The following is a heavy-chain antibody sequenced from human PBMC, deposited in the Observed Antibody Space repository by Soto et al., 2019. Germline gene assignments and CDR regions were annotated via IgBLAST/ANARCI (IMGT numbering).Heavy chain of an antibody. CDR2: INHSGST. V-gene: IGHV4-34*01. CDR3: ARGGVVVAAKGDFDY. D-gene: IGHD2-15*01. Sequence: PSETLSLTCAVYGGSFSGYYWNWICQPPGKGLEWIGEINHSGSTNYNPSLKSRVTISVDTSKNQFSLKLNSVTAADTAVYYCARGGVVVAAKGDFDYWGQGTLVTV. CDR1: GGSFSGYY. J-gene: IGHJ4*02.